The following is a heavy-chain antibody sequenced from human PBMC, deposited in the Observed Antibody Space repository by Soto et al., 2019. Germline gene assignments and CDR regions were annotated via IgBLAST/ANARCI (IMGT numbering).Heavy chain of an antibody. D-gene: IGHD2-2*01. J-gene: IGHJ4*02. Sequence: QVQLVQSEAEVKKPGASVKVSCKASGYTFTSYAMHWVRQAPGQRLEWMGWINAGNGNTKYSQKFQGRVTITRDTSASTAYMELSSLRSEDTAVYYCARDPRPPIYCSSTSCYGDWTVTTYFDYWGQGTLVTVSS. CDR2: INAGNGNT. CDR1: GYTFTSYA. CDR3: ARDPRPPIYCSSTSCYGDWTVTTYFDY. V-gene: IGHV1-3*01.